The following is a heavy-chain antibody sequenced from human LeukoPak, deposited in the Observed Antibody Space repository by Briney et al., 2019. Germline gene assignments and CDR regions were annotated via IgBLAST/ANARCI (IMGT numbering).Heavy chain of an antibody. J-gene: IGHJ5*02. CDR2: LSTIGKK. V-gene: IGHV4-59*02. CDR3: SEGYFAPFAP. D-gene: IGHD2-15*01. CDR1: GPSVSSSH. Sequence: PPQTMSLTCVVSGPSVSSSHWNWIRQLPGKGLEWIGCLSTIGKKDYDPSLSGRVTMSLGTSNNQVSLTLRSVTAADTAVYYCSEGYFAPFAPWGQGILVAVSS.